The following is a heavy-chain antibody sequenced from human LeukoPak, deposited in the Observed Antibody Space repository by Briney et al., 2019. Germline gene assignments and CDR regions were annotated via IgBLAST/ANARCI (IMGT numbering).Heavy chain of an antibody. CDR1: GFTFTSYG. Sequence: GGSLRLSCAASGFTFTSYGMHWVRQAPGKGLEWVAIISYDGSNKYCADSVKGRFTISRDNSKNTLYLQMNSLRVEDSAVYYCAKTGNYNWNGFDYWGQGTLVTVSS. V-gene: IGHV3-30*18. J-gene: IGHJ4*02. CDR2: ISYDGSNK. D-gene: IGHD1-20*01. CDR3: AKTGNYNWNGFDY.